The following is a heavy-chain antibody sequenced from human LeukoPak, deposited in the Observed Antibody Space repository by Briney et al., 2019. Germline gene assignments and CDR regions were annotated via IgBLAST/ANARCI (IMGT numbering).Heavy chain of an antibody. V-gene: IGHV1-8*01. J-gene: IGHJ6*02. D-gene: IGHD3-16*02. Sequence: ASVKVSCKASGYTFTSYDINWVRQATGQGLEWMGWMNPNSGNTGYAQKFQGRVTMTRNTSISTAYMELSSLRSEDTAVYYCAREGEEFIGCYYYGMDVWGQGTTVTVSS. CDR2: MNPNSGNT. CDR1: GYTFTSYD. CDR3: AREGEEFIGCYYYGMDV.